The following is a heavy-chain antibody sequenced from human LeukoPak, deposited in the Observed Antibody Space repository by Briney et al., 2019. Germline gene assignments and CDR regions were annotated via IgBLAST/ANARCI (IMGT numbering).Heavy chain of an antibody. V-gene: IGHV3-11*06. CDR2: ISSSSSYT. Sequence: AGGSLRLSCAASGFTFSDYYMSWIRQAPGKGLEWVSYISSSSSYTNYADSVKGRFTISRDNAKNSLYLQMNSLRAEDTAVYYCARKARGVFTPMDHWGQGTLVTVSS. J-gene: IGHJ4*02. CDR3: ARKARGVFTPMDH. CDR1: GFTFSDYY. D-gene: IGHD3-10*01.